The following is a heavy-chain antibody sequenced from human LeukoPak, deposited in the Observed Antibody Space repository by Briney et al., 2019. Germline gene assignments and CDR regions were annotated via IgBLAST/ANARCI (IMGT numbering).Heavy chain of an antibody. CDR1: GYSLTSYW. CDR2: IYPGDSDT. CDR3: ARWAGSYGHTYYFDY. V-gene: IGHV5-51*01. J-gene: IGHJ4*02. Sequence: GESLVISFKGSGYSLTSYWIGWVRQMPGKGLEWMGIIYPGDSDTRYSPSFQGQVTISADKSISTAYLQWSSLKASDTAMYYCARWAGSYGHTYYFDYWGQGTLVTVSS. D-gene: IGHD5-18*01.